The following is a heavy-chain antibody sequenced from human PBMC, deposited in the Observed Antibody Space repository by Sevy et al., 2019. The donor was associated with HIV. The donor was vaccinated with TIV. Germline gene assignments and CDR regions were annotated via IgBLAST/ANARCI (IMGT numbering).Heavy chain of an antibody. CDR1: GDSFSSYF. CDR3: ARSNWVTATNGFSKSYYFDY. V-gene: IGHV4-4*07. Sequence: SETLSLTCTVSGDSFSSYFWAWIRQPAGKGLEWIGRINTSGSTNYNPSLKSRVTMSVDTSKSQFSLKVTCLTAADTAIYFCARSNWVTATNGFSKSYYFDYWGQGSLVTVSS. D-gene: IGHD7-27*01. CDR2: INTSGST. J-gene: IGHJ4*02.